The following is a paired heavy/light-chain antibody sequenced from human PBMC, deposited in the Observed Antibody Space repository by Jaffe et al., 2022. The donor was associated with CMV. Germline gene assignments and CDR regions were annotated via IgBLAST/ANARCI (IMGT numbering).Light chain of an antibody. J-gene: IGLJ3*02. CDR2: GKN. CDR3: FSRDNSGNHPHWM. CDR1: SLRSYY. Sequence: SSELTQDPAVSVALGQTVRITCQGDSLRSYYVSWYQQKPGQAPVLVIYGKNNRPSGIPDRFSGSSSGNTASLTITGAQAEDEADYYCFSRDNSGNHPHWMFGGGTKLTVL. V-gene: IGLV3-19*01.
Heavy chain of an antibody. CDR3: ARGINYYDTSGSYHYYFDY. CDR1: GFTFSSNG. Sequence: EVQLVESGGDLVQPGGSLRLSCAASGFTFSSNGMNWVRQAPGKGLEWVSYISSSSGTMYYADSVKGRFTISRDNAKNSLYLQMNSLRDEDTAVYFCARGINYYDTSGSYHYYFDYWGQGTLVTVSS. V-gene: IGHV3-48*02. J-gene: IGHJ4*02. CDR2: ISSSSGTM. D-gene: IGHD3-22*01.